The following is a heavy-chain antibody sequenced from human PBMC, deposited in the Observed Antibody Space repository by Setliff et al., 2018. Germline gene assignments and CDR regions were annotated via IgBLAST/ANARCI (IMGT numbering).Heavy chain of an antibody. J-gene: IGHJ4*02. CDR2: MNPNNGNT. CDR1: GYTFINYE. Sequence: ASVKVSCKASGYTFINYEINWVRQATGQGLEWMGGMNPNNGNTGYAQKFQGRFTISRDGSKSPLYLDMSSLRSEDTAVYYRAKVLDTTGYYYFDFWGQGTLVTVSS. D-gene: IGHD3-22*01. V-gene: IGHV1-8*02. CDR3: AKVLDTTGYYYFDF.